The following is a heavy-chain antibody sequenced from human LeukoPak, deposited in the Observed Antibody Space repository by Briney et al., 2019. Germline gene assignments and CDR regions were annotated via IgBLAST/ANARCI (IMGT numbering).Heavy chain of an antibody. V-gene: IGHV4-39*07. CDR1: GGSISSGSYY. CDR2: FHYSGST. Sequence: TSSQTLSLTCTVSGGSISSGSYYWSWIRQPAGKGLECIATFHYSGSTYTDPSLKGRVTISFDTSKNLFSLRLKSVTAADTATYYCAKGYCNGERCRYEGAFDLWGQGTMVSVSS. CDR3: AKGYCNGERCRYEGAFDL. J-gene: IGHJ3*01. D-gene: IGHD2-15*01.